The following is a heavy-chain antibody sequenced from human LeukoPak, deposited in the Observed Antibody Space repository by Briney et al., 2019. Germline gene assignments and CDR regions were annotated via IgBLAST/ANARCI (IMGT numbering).Heavy chain of an antibody. J-gene: IGHJ5*02. D-gene: IGHD4-17*01. CDR3: ARDDMTTVTT. Sequence: GRSLRLSCAASGFTFDDYAMHWVRQAPGKSLEWVSGISWNSGSIGYADSVKGRFTISRDNAKNSLYLQMNSLRAEDTAVYYCARDDMTTVTTWGQGTLVTVSS. CDR2: ISWNSGSI. V-gene: IGHV3-9*01. CDR1: GFTFDDYA.